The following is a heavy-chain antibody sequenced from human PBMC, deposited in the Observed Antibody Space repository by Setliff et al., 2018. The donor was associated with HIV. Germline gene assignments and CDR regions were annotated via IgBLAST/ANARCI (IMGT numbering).Heavy chain of an antibody. CDR1: GFTFNYHA. V-gene: IGHV3-23*01. CDR2: ISGSGDST. CDR3: AKDYTPTFWEYDWFDV. D-gene: IGHD3-16*01. J-gene: IGHJ5*02. Sequence: LRLSCAASGFTFNYHAMTWVRQAPGKGLEWVSGISGSGDSTFYAHSVKGRFTISRDNSRDTLYLEMNNLRAEDTALYYCAKDYTPTFWEYDWFDVWGQGTQVTVSS.